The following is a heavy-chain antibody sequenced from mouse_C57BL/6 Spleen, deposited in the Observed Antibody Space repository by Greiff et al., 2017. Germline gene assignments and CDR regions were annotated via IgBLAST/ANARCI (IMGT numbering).Heavy chain of an antibody. Sequence: QVQLQQSGPGLVQPSQSLSITCTVSGFSLTSYGVHWVRQSPGKGLEWLGVIWRGGSTDYNAAFMSRLSITKDNSKSQVFFKMNSLQADDTAIYYCAKKEHYSNYDNYYAMDYWGQGTSVTVSS. CDR1: GFSLTSYG. J-gene: IGHJ4*01. V-gene: IGHV2-5*01. CDR2: IWRGGST. CDR3: AKKEHYSNYDNYYAMDY. D-gene: IGHD2-5*01.